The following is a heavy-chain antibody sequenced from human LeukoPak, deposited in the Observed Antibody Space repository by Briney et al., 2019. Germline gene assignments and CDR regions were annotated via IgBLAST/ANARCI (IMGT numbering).Heavy chain of an antibody. D-gene: IGHD5-18*01. J-gene: IGHJ4*02. Sequence: SETLSLTCTVSGGSISSYYWSWIRQPAGKGLEWMGRIYTSGSTNYNPSLKSRVTISVDKSKNQFSLELSSVTAADTAVYYCARAMIGYTFGPFDYWGQGTLVTVSS. CDR2: IYTSGST. CDR3: ARAMIGYTFGPFDY. CDR1: GGSISSYY. V-gene: IGHV4-4*07.